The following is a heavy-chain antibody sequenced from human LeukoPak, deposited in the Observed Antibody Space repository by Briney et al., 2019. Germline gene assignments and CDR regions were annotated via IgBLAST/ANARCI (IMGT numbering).Heavy chain of an antibody. J-gene: IGHJ6*03. V-gene: IGHV4-34*01. CDR1: GGSFSCYY. CDR2: INHSGST. CDR3: ARRYYYYYYLDV. Sequence: SETLSLTCADYGGSFSCYYWSWISQPPGKGLEWIGEINHSGSTNCNPSLKSRVTISVDTSKNQFSLKLSSVTAADTAVYYCARRYYYYYYLDVWGQGTTVTVSS.